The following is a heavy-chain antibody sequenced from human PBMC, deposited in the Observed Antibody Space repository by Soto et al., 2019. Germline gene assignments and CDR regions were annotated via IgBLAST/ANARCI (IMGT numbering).Heavy chain of an antibody. CDR3: ARSLGSGYSSSWPPLQH. D-gene: IGHD6-13*01. CDR2: ISGSGGST. V-gene: IGHV3-23*01. Sequence: PGGSLRLSCAASGFTFSSYAMSWVRQAPGKGLEWVSAISGSGGSTYYADSVKGRFTISRDNSKNTLYLQMNSLRAEDTAVYYCARSLGSGYSSSWPPLQHWGQGTLVTVS. CDR1: GFTFSSYA. J-gene: IGHJ1*01.